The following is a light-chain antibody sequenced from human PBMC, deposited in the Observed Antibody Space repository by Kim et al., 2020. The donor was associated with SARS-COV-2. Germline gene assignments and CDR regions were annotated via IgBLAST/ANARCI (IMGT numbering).Light chain of an antibody. CDR2: EVS. J-gene: IGLJ2*01. Sequence: GQSVPISCPGTSSDVGGSNYVSWYQQHPGKAPTLMIYEVSKRPSGVPDRFSGSKSGNTASLTVSGLQAEDEADYYCSSYAGSNNLVFGGGTQLTVL. CDR1: SSDVGGSNY. V-gene: IGLV2-8*01. CDR3: SSYAGSNNLV.